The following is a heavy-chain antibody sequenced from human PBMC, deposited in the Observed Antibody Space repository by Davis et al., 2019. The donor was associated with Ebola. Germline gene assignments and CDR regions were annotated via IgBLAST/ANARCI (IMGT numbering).Heavy chain of an antibody. J-gene: IGHJ4*02. Sequence: GESLKISCVGSEFTFRNYGMHWVRQAPGKGLEWVAVITYDASHEYYGDSVKGRFTISRDNSRNTLYLQMNRLTIEDTAVYYCAKETSYYYDSSGYYLQYYFDYWGQGTLVTVSS. D-gene: IGHD3-22*01. V-gene: IGHV3-30*18. CDR3: AKETSYYYDSSGYYLQYYFDY. CDR1: EFTFRNYG. CDR2: ITYDASHE.